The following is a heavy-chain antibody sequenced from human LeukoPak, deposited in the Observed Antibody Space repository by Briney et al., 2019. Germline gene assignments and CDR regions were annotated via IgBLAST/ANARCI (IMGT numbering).Heavy chain of an antibody. V-gene: IGHV3-30-3*01. CDR1: GFIFSNYA. CDR3: ARDLYSSGWYLGIDY. Sequence: GGSLRLSCAASGFIFSNYAMNWVRQAPGKGLEWVAVISSDGNNKYYADSVRGRFTISRDNSKNTLYLQMNSLRPEDTAVYYCARDLYSSGWYLGIDYWGQGTLVTVSS. J-gene: IGHJ4*02. D-gene: IGHD6-19*01. CDR2: ISSDGNNK.